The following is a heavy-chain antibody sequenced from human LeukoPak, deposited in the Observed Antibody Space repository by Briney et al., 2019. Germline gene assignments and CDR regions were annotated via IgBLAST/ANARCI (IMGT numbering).Heavy chain of an antibody. CDR3: ARDGRLPILEPLDY. D-gene: IGHD1-1*01. J-gene: IGHJ4*02. CDR2: INHSGST. V-gene: IGHV4-34*01. Sequence: SETLSLTCAVYGGSFSGYYWSWIRQPPGKGLEWIGEINHSGSTNYNPSLKSRVTISVDTSKNQFSLKLSSVTAADTAVYYCARDGRLPILEPLDYWGQGTLVTVSS. CDR1: GGSFSGYY.